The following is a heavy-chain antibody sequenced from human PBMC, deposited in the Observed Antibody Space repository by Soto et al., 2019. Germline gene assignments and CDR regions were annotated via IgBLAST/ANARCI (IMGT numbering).Heavy chain of an antibody. CDR2: IWYDGSNK. D-gene: IGHD4-17*01. CDR3: ARIYGDYGPLDY. J-gene: IGHJ4*02. Sequence: GGSLRLSCAASGFTFSSYGMHWVRQAPGKGLEWVAVIWYDGSNKYYADSVKGRFTIPRDNSKNTLYLQMNSLRAEDTAVYYCARIYGDYGPLDYWGQGTLVTVSS. V-gene: IGHV3-33*01. CDR1: GFTFSSYG.